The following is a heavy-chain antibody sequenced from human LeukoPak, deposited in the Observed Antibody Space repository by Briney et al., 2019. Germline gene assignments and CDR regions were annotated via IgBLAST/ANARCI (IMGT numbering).Heavy chain of an antibody. CDR2: IYSGGST. CDR1: GFTVSSNY. J-gene: IGHJ3*02. CDR3: AKWRNPSFIAARPFGFDI. V-gene: IGHV3-66*01. Sequence: GGSLRLSCAASGFTVSSNYMSWVRQAPGKGLEWVSVIYSGGSTYYADSVKGRFTISRDNSKNTLYLQMNSLRAEDTAVYYCAKWRNPSFIAARPFGFDIWGQGTMVTVSS. D-gene: IGHD6-6*01.